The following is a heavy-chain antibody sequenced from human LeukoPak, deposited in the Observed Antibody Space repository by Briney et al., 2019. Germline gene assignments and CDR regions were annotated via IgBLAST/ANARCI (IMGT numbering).Heavy chain of an antibody. CDR1: GYTFTSYY. D-gene: IGHD3-9*01. V-gene: IGHV1-46*01. CDR2: INPSGGST. J-gene: IGHJ5*02. Sequence: ASVKVSCKASGYTFTSYYMHWVRQAPGQGLEWMGIINPSGGSTSYAQKFQGRVTMTRDTSTSTVYMELSSLRSEDTAVYYCARDRERYFEETHWFDPWGQGTLVTVSS. CDR3: ARDRERYFEETHWFDP.